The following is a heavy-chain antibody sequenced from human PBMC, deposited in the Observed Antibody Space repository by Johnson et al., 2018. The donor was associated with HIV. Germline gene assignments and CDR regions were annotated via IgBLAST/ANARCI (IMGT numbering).Heavy chain of an antibody. CDR1: GFTFSSYA. D-gene: IGHD2-15*01. J-gene: IGHJ3*02. Sequence: EVQLVESGGGLVQPGGSLRLSCAASGFTFSSYAMHWVRQAPGTGLEYFSAISNNGDSTYYAHSVKDRFTISRDNTKNTLYLQMGSLRAEDMAVYYCARYCSGGSCYSVWQKNYAFDIWDQGTMVTVSS. CDR2: ISNNGDST. V-gene: IGHV3-64*01. CDR3: ARYCSGGSCYSVWQKNYAFDI.